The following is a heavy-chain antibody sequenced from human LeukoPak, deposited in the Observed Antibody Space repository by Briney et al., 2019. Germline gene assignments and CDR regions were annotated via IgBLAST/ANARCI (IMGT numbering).Heavy chain of an antibody. J-gene: IGHJ4*02. Sequence: GGSLRLSCAASGFTFSNYSMNWVRQAPGKGLEWVSSISSSSSYIYYADSVKGRFTISRDNAKNSLYLQMNSLRAEDTAVYYCARERWDTAMDDFDYWGQGTLVIVSS. CDR1: GFTFSNYS. D-gene: IGHD5-18*01. CDR3: ARERWDTAMDDFDY. V-gene: IGHV3-21*01. CDR2: ISSSSSYI.